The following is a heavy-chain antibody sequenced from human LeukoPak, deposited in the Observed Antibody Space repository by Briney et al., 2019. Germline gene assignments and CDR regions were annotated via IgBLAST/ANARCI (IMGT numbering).Heavy chain of an antibody. J-gene: IGHJ4*02. CDR1: GYTFTGYY. Sequence: ASVKVSCKASGYTFTGYYKHWVRLAPGQGLEWMGWINPDSGGTNYAQKFQGRVTMTRDTSISTAYLELSRLRSDDTAAYYCERISSGYCSGGSCNTKGYYLDYWGQGTLVTVSS. CDR3: ERISSGYCSGGSCNTKGYYLDY. D-gene: IGHD2-15*01. CDR2: INPDSGGT. V-gene: IGHV1-2*02.